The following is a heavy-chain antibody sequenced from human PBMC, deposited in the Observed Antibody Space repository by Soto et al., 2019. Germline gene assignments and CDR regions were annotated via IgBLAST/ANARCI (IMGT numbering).Heavy chain of an antibody. CDR1: GFPFKNYA. Sequence: GGSLRLSCAASGFPFKNYAMTWVRQAPGKGLEWVSLIYGSGGSTDYADSVKGRFTISRDNSKNMLYVQMNSLRDEDTAVYYCARKDVAFDYWGQGIPVTVSS. CDR2: IYGSGGST. J-gene: IGHJ4*02. CDR3: ARKDVAFDY. D-gene: IGHD5-12*01. V-gene: IGHV3-23*01.